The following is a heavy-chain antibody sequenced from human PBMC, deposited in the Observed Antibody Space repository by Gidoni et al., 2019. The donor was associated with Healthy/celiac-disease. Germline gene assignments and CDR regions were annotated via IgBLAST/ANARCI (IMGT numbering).Heavy chain of an antibody. CDR3: ARWPYYYGSGSSYFDY. V-gene: IGHV4-34*01. J-gene: IGHJ4*02. CDR1: GGSFSGYY. D-gene: IGHD3-10*01. CDR2: INHSGST. Sequence: QVQLQQWGAGLLKPSETLSLTCAVYGGSFSGYYWSWIRQPPGKGLEWIGEINHSGSTNYNPSLKSRVTISVDTSKNQFSLKLSSVTAADTAVYYCARWPYYYGSGSSYFDYWGQGTLVTVSS.